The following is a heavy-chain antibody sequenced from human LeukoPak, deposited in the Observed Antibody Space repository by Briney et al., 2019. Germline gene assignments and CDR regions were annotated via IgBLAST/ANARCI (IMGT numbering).Heavy chain of an antibody. CDR2: IDHSGST. V-gene: IGHV4-34*01. J-gene: IGHJ4*02. D-gene: IGHD2-8*01. CDR1: GVSFSGYY. CDR3: ARGPHCNNGVCYYFDA. Sequence: SETLSLTCAVYGVSFSGYYWSWIRQPPGKGLEWIGEIDHSGSTNYNPSLKSRVTISVDTSKNQFSLKLSSVAAADTAVYYCARGPHCNNGVCYYFDAWGQGTLVTVSS.